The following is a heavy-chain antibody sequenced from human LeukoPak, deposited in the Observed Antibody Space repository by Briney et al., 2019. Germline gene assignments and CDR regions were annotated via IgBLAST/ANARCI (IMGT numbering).Heavy chain of an antibody. D-gene: IGHD3-10*02. Sequence: GGSLRLSCAASGFTFSSYSMNGVRQPPGKGRGWVSYISSSSSTIYYADSVKGRFTISRDNAKNSLYLQMNSLRAEDTAVYYCAELGITMIGGVWGKGTTVTISS. CDR2: ISSSSSTI. CDR3: AELGITMIGGV. CDR1: GFTFSSYS. V-gene: IGHV3-48*04. J-gene: IGHJ6*04.